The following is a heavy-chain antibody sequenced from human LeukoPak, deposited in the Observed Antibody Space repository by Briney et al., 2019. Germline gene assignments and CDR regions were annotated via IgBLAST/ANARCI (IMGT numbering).Heavy chain of an antibody. CDR3: ASQIAAALDY. Sequence: GGSLRLSCAASGFTFSSYEMNWVRQAPGKGLEWVSYISSSGSTIYYADSVKGRFTISRDNAKNSLYLQMNSLRGEDTVVYYCASQIAAALDYWGQGTLVTVSS. CDR1: GFTFSSYE. D-gene: IGHD6-13*01. V-gene: IGHV3-48*03. J-gene: IGHJ4*02. CDR2: ISSSGSTI.